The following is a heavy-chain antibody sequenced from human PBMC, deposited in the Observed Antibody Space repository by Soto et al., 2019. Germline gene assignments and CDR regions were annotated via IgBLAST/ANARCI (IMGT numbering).Heavy chain of an antibody. D-gene: IGHD3-10*01. J-gene: IGHJ4*02. CDR2: IYHSGST. V-gene: IGHV4-4*02. Sequence: SETLSLTCAVSGGSISSSNWWSWVRQPPGKGLERIGEIYHSGSTNYNPSLKSRVTISVDKSKNQFSLKLSSVTAADTAVYYCASGRGSGSYFPPCYWGQGTLVTVSS. CDR3: ASGRGSGSYFPPCY. CDR1: GGSISSSNW.